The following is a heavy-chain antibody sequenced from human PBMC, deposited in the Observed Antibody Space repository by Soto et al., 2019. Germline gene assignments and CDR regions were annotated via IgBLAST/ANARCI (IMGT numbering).Heavy chain of an antibody. Sequence: PGGSLRLSCAAYGFSFSSYGMQWVRQAPGKGLEWVAAIFYDGSNKYYTDSVKGRFTISRDNAKSTLYLQMNSLRAEDTAVYFCSTDTFGPRDQWGPGTLVTVSS. D-gene: IGHD3-10*01. J-gene: IGHJ4*01. CDR2: IFYDGSNK. V-gene: IGHV3-33*03. CDR1: GFSFSSYG. CDR3: STDTFGPRDQ.